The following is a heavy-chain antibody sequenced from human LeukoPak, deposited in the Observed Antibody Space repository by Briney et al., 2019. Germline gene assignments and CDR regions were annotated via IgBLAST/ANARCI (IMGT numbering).Heavy chain of an antibody. D-gene: IGHD6-13*01. CDR1: GFTFSSYA. V-gene: IGHV3-30-3*01. CDR2: ISYDGSNK. Sequence: GGSLRLSCAASGFTFSSYAMHWVRQAPGKGLEWVAVISYDGSNKYYADSVKGRFTISRDNSKNTLYLQMNSLRAEDTAVYYCARAYSSPGYYFDYWGQGTLVTVSS. J-gene: IGHJ4*02. CDR3: ARAYSSPGYYFDY.